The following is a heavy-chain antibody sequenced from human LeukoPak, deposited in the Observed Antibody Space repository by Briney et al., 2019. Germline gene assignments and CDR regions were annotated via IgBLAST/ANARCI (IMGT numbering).Heavy chain of an antibody. Sequence: GGSLRLSCAASGFTFSSYGMHWVRQAPGKGLKWVAFIRSDGSNKYYADSVKGRFTISRDNSKNTLYLQMNSLRAEDTAVYYCARILSSTWGELGYWGQGTLVTVSS. D-gene: IGHD6-13*01. CDR2: IRSDGSNK. CDR1: GFTFSSYG. V-gene: IGHV3-30*02. CDR3: ARILSSTWGELGY. J-gene: IGHJ4*02.